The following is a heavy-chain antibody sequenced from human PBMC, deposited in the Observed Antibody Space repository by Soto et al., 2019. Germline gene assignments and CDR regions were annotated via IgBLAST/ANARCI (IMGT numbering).Heavy chain of an antibody. Sequence: SRISKHPGKGLEWMGYISYSGSTQYNPSLKSRINISVDTSKNQFSLKLTSVTAADTAVYYCARETDWPRGFFGFRGPRSLVIV. CDR3: ARETDWPRGFFGF. J-gene: IGHJ4*02. D-gene: IGHD2-21*01. V-gene: IGHV4-31*02. CDR2: ISYSGST.